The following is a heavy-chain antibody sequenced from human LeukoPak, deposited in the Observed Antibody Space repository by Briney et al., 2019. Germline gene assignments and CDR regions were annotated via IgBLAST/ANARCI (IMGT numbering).Heavy chain of an antibody. D-gene: IGHD3-10*01. J-gene: IGHJ4*02. CDR3: AGGRGAYFEY. Sequence: QAGGSLRLSCAGSGFTFSNYWMSWVRQAPGKGLEWVANIKQDGSEKYYVDSVKGRFTISRDNAKNSLYLQMNSLRAEDTAVYYCAGGRGAYFEYWGQGTLVTVSS. CDR2: IKQDGSEK. V-gene: IGHV3-7*04. CDR1: GFTFSNYW.